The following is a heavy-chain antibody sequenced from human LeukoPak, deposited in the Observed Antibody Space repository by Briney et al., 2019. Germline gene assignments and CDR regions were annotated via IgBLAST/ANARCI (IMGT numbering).Heavy chain of an antibody. CDR1: GFTFSSYE. D-gene: IGHD2-2*01. Sequence: PGGSLSLSCAASGFTFSSYEMNWVRQAPGKGLEWVSYISSSGSTIYYADSVKGRFTISRNNAKNSLYLQMNSLRAEDTAVYYCAREPAAIYAYYYYYMDVWGKGTTVTVSS. CDR2: ISSSGSTI. CDR3: AREPAAIYAYYYYYMDV. J-gene: IGHJ6*03. V-gene: IGHV3-48*03.